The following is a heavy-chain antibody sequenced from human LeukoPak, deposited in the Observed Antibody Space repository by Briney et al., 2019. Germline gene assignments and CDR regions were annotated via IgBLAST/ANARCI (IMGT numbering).Heavy chain of an antibody. J-gene: IGHJ3*02. CDR1: GYTFTSYG. CDR2: ISAYNGNT. V-gene: IGHV1-18*01. CDR3: ARAPQRVERSRAAYAFDI. Sequence: ASVKVSCKASGYTFTSYGISWVRQAPGQGLEWMGWISAYNGNTNYAQKLQGRVTMTTDTSTSTAYMELSSLRSEDTAVYYCARAPQRVERSRAAYAFDIWGQGTMVTVSP. D-gene: IGHD5-24*01.